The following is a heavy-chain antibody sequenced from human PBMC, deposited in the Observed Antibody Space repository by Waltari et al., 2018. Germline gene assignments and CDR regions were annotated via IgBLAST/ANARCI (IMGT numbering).Heavy chain of an antibody. CDR3: AKDTDCGGDCSWYYFDY. V-gene: IGHV3-23*01. CDR1: GFTFSSYV. J-gene: IGHJ4*02. CDR2: IRGSGDST. D-gene: IGHD2-21*02. Sequence: VQLLESGGGLVQPGGSLRLSCAASGFTFSSYVMRWVRQAPGKGLEWVSAIRGSGDSTYYADSVKGRCSISRDNSKNTLYLQINNLRAEDTAVYYCAKDTDCGGDCSWYYFDYWGQGTLVTVSS.